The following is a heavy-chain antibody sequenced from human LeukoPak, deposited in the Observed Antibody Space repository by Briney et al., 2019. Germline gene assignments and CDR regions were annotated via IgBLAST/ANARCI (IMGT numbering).Heavy chain of an antibody. D-gene: IGHD5-12*01. CDR3: ARGGHSGYDSPFDY. J-gene: IGHJ4*02. CDR1: GGTSSSYA. CDR2: IIPIFGTA. V-gene: IGHV1-69*01. Sequence: SVKVSCKASGGTSSSYAISWVRQAPGQGLEWMGGIIPIFGTANYAQKFQGRVTITADESTSTAYMELSSLRSEDTAVYYCARGGHSGYDSPFDYWGQGTLVTVSS.